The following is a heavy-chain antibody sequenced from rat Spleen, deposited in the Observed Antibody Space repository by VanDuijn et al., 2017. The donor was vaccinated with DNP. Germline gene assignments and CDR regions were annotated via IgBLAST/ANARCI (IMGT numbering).Heavy chain of an antibody. V-gene: IGHV4-2*01. CDR2: INKDSSTI. Sequence: EVKLVESGGGLVQPGRSLKLSCAASGFNLNDYWMGWVRQAPGKGLEWIGEINKDSSTINYSPSLKDKFIISRDNAQNTLYLQMSKLGSEDTAIYYCARRHDGSIGDAWGQGTSVTVSS. D-gene: IGHD1-12*02. J-gene: IGHJ4*01. CDR1: GFNLNDYW. CDR3: ARRHDGSIGDA.